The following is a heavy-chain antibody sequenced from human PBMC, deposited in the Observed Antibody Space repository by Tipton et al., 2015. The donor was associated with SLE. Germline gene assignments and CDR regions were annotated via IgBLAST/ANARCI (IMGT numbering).Heavy chain of an antibody. V-gene: IGHV4-34*01. D-gene: IGHD3-3*01. CDR2: INHSGRT. CDR1: GGSFSGYY. CDR3: ARGPFYYDFLSGAAPYCYSSMDV. Sequence: TLSLTCAVYGGSFSGYYWSWIRQPPGKGLEWIGEINHSGRTNYNPSLKSRVTISVDTSKNQFSLKLSSVTAADTAVYYCARGPFYYDFLSGAAPYCYSSMDVWGKGTTVTVSS. J-gene: IGHJ6*03.